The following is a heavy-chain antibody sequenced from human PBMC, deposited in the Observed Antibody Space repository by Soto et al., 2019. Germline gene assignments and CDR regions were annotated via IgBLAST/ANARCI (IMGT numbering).Heavy chain of an antibody. Sequence: GGSLILSCAASGFTFSSYSMNWVRQAPGKGLEWVSYIGISSTTIYYAASVKGRFTISRDNAKTSLYLQMNSLRAEDTAVYYCARDLAVAALDYWGQGTLVTVSS. J-gene: IGHJ4*02. CDR3: ARDLAVAALDY. CDR1: GFTFSSYS. CDR2: IGISSTTI. V-gene: IGHV3-48*01. D-gene: IGHD6-19*01.